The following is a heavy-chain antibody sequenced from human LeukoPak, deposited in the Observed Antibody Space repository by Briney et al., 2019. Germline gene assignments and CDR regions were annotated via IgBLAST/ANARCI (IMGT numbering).Heavy chain of an antibody. CDR1: GGTFSSYA. CDR2: IIPIFGTA. Sequence: GASVKVSCKASGGTFSSYAISWVRQAPGQGLEWMGGIIPIFGTANDAQKVPGRVTITADESTSPAYMELSSLRSEDTAVYYCARTTVTTGGYYYYYGMDVWGQGTTVTVSS. V-gene: IGHV1-69*13. J-gene: IGHJ6*02. D-gene: IGHD4-17*01. CDR3: ARTTVTTGGYYYYYGMDV.